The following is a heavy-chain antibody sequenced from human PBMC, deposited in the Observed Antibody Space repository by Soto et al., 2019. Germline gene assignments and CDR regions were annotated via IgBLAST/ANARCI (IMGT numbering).Heavy chain of an antibody. CDR1: GFTFSNYA. D-gene: IGHD3-3*01. CDR3: ARNIYDTYGMDV. CDR2: ISSNGGST. Sequence: EVQLVESGGGLVQPGGSLRLSCAASGFTFSNYAMHWVRQAPGKGLEYVSAISSNGGSTYYANSVKGRFTISRDNSKNTLYLQMGSLRAEDMAVYYCARNIYDTYGMDVWGQGTTVTVSS. J-gene: IGHJ6*02. V-gene: IGHV3-64*01.